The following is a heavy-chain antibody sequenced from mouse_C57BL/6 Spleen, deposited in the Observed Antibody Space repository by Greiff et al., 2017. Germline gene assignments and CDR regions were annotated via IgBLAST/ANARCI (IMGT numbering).Heavy chain of an antibody. CDR3: AREDPLDY. CDR1: GYTFTDYY. V-gene: IGHV1-76*01. J-gene: IGHJ4*01. CDR2: IYPGSGNT. Sequence: QVQLQQSGAELVRPGASVKLSCKASGYTFTDYYINWVKQRPGQGLEWIARIYPGSGNTYYNEKFKGKATLTAEKSSSTAYMQLSSLTSEDSAVYFCAREDPLDYWGQGTSVTVSS.